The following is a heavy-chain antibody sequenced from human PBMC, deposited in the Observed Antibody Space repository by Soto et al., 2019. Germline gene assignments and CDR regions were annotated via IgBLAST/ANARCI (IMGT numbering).Heavy chain of an antibody. Sequence: QVQLVQSGAEVKKPGASVKVSCKASGYTFTGYYMHWVRQAPGQGLEWMGWINPNSGGTNYAQKFPGWVTMTRVTSISTAYMELSRLRSAETAMYYCAGWGWGSRQQMVLPSYYYSGMDVWGQGTTVTASS. V-gene: IGHV1-2*04. CDR3: AGWGWGSRQQMVLPSYYYSGMDV. CDR2: INPNSGGT. D-gene: IGHD6-13*01. J-gene: IGHJ6*02. CDR1: GYTFTGYY.